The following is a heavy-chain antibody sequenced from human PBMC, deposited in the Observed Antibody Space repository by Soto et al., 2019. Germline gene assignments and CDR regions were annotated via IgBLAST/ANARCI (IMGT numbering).Heavy chain of an antibody. CDR2: IIPIYGTS. J-gene: IGHJ2*01. D-gene: IGHD2-21*02. V-gene: IGHV1-69*01. CDR3: ATRTRDGYNYWYLVL. CDR1: GGTFGNFA. Sequence: QVQLVQSGAELKKPGSSVKVSCKASGGTFGNFAISWVRQAPGQGPEWVAGIIPIYGTSNYSDDFRGRITLTADESTATAYLELSSLRSDDTAIYYCATRTRDGYNYWYLVLWGRGTQVTVSS.